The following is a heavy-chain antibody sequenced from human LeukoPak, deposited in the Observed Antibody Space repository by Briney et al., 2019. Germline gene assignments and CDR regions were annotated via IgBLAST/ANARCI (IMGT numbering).Heavy chain of an antibody. V-gene: IGHV3-15*01. J-gene: IGHJ4*02. CDR1: GFIFTDVW. Sequence: PGGSLRLSCAGSGFIFTDVWMSWVRQAPGKGLEWVGRTKSKSDGGTIDYAAPVKGRITMSRDDSRKTLSLEMNNLKTEDTGVYYCTTDLDYWGQGTLVTVSS. CDR3: TTDLDY. CDR2: TKSKSDGGTI.